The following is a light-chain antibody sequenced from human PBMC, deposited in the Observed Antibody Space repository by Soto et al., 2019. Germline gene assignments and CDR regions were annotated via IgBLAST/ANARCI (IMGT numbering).Light chain of an antibody. CDR2: EGH. J-gene: IGLJ1*01. Sequence: QSVLAQPASVSVSPGQSITTSCTGTSGFVGSFSLVSWYQQHPGKAPKVMISEGHRRPSGVPARFSGSTSVNSASLTISWLQADDEADYYCCLYIGATTYVFGTGTKVTVL. CDR3: CLYIGATTYV. V-gene: IGLV2-23*01. CDR1: SGFVGSFSL.